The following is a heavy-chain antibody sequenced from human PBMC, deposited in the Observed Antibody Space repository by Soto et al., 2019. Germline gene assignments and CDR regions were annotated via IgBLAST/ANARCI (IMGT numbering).Heavy chain of an antibody. D-gene: IGHD6-19*01. CDR3: ARYPNPTVAGLPFDL. CDR2: TRQDGGQE. J-gene: IGHJ4*02. CDR1: GFTLSSYW. Sequence: VQLVESGGGLVQPGGSLRLSCAASGFTLSSYWMSWVRQAPGKGLEWVAHTRQDGGQEYYVDSVKGRFTISRDNAKNSLYLQMNSLRVEDTAVYYCARYPNPTVAGLPFDLWGQGTLVTVSS. V-gene: IGHV3-7*03.